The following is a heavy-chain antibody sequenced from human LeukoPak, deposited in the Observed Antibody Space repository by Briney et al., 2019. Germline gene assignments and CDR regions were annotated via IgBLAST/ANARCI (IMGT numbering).Heavy chain of an antibody. CDR1: EFTFSSYS. J-gene: IGHJ4*02. CDR3: ARRSAGGSYYFDY. D-gene: IGHD1-26*01. V-gene: IGHV3-48*02. Sequence: GGSLRLSCAASEFTFSSYSMNWVRQAPGKGLEWVSYISSSSSTISYADSVKGRFTISRDNAKNSLYLQMNSLRDEDTAVYYCARRSAGGSYYFDYWGQGTLVTVSS. CDR2: ISSSSSTI.